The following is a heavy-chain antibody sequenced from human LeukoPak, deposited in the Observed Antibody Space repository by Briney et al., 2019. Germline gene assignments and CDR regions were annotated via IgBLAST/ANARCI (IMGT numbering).Heavy chain of an antibody. CDR1: GFTFTNYS. CDR3: ARDHGDDAFDI. V-gene: IGHV1-2*02. J-gene: IGHJ3*02. CDR2: INSNRGGT. D-gene: IGHD3-3*01. Sequence: ASVKVSCKASGFTFTNYSIRWVRQAPGQGLEWMGWINSNRGGTNYAQKFQGRVTMTRDTSISTAYMELRSVRSDDTAVYYCARDHGDDAFDIWGPGTMVTVSS.